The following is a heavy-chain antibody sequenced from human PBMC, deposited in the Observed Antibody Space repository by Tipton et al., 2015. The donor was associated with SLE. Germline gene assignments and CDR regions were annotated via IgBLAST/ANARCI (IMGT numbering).Heavy chain of an antibody. CDR2: IYYSGST. J-gene: IGHJ3*02. CDR1: GGSISSYY. D-gene: IGHD7-27*01. CDR3: ARELGMVAFDI. V-gene: IGHV4-59*01. Sequence: TLSLTCTVSGGSISSYYWSWIRQPPGKGLEWIGYIYYSGSTNYNPSLKSRVTISVDTSKNQFSLKLSSVTAADTAVYYCARELGMVAFDIWGQGTMVIVSS.